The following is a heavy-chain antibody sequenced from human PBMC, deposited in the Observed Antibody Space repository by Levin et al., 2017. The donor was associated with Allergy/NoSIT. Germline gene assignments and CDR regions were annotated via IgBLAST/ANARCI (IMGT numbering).Heavy chain of an antibody. CDR2: IGVSGST. J-gene: IGHJ4*02. Sequence: GGSLRLSCAASGFTFRSYAMTWVRQAPGKGLEWVSSIGVSGSTYYAESVKGRFTISRDNSKNTLNLQMGSLRADDTAVYHCAGGGIGEAGGLGYWGQGIVVTVSS. CDR3: AGGGIGEAGGLGY. CDR1: GFTFRSYA. V-gene: IGHV3-23*01. D-gene: IGHD2-21*01.